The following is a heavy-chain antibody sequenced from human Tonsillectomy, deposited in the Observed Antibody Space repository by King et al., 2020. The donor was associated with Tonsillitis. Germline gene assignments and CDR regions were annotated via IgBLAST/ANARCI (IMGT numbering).Heavy chain of an antibody. V-gene: IGHV3-11*05. CDR3: ARSREQWLATSAFVI. CDR2: ISTSSGYT. J-gene: IGHJ3*02. CDR1: GFTFSDYY. D-gene: IGHD6-19*01. Sequence: VQLVESGGGLVKPGGSLRLSCAASGFTFSDYYMTWIRQAPGKGLEWVSYISTSSGYTNYADSVKGRFTISRDIAKNSLYLQMNSLRADDTAVYYCARSREQWLATSAFVIWGQGTMVTVSS.